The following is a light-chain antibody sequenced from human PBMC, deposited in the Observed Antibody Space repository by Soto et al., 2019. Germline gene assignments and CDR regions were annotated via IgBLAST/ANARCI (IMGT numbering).Light chain of an antibody. Sequence: IQMTQSPSTLSASVGDRVTITCRASQTISNWLAWYQQKPGKAPKLLIYKASTLESAVPSRFSGTGSGTEFTLTISGQQPEDFATYYCQQYNSYSQTFGQGTKVEIK. V-gene: IGKV1-5*03. CDR2: KAS. J-gene: IGKJ1*01. CDR3: QQYNSYSQT. CDR1: QTISNW.